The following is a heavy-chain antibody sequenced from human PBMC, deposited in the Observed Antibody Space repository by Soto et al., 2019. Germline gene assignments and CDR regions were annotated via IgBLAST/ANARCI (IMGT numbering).Heavy chain of an antibody. V-gene: IGHV1-46*01. J-gene: IGHJ4*02. D-gene: IGHD6-19*01. CDR2: INPSGGST. CDR3: ARGREQWLLRTWPFDY. Sequence: QVQLVQSGAEVKKPGASVKVSCKASGYTFTSYYMHWVRQAPGQGLEWMGIINPSGGSTSYAQKFQGRVTMTRDPSTSTVYMELSSLRSEDTAVYYCARGREQWLLRTWPFDYWGQGTLVTVSS. CDR1: GYTFTSYY.